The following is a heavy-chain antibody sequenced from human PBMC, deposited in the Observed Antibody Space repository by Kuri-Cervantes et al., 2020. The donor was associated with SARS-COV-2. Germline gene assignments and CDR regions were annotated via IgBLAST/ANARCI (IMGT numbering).Heavy chain of an antibody. V-gene: IGHV7-4-1*02. Sequence: ASVKVSCKASGYTFINYAMNWVRQAPGQELEWMGWINTNTGNPTYAQGFTGRFVFSVDTSVSTAYLQISSLKAEDTAVYFCARDLGSYFDHWGQGPLVTVSS. D-gene: IGHD3-10*01. CDR1: GYTFINYA. CDR2: INTNTGNP. J-gene: IGHJ4*02. CDR3: ARDLGSYFDH.